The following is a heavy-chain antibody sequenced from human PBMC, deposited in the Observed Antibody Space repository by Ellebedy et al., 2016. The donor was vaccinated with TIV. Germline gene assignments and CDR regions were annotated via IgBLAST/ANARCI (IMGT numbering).Heavy chain of an antibody. CDR3: AREARGTGGFDP. V-gene: IGHV1-46*01. Sequence: AASVKVSCKASGYTFTNYSIHWLRQAPGQGLEWLGIIDPSDGVTNYPQKFQGRVTMTRDTSTSTLYMQLISLRSEDTAVYYCAREARGTGGFDPWGQGTLVTVSS. CDR2: IDPSDGVT. J-gene: IGHJ5*02. D-gene: IGHD2-8*02. CDR1: GYTFTNYS.